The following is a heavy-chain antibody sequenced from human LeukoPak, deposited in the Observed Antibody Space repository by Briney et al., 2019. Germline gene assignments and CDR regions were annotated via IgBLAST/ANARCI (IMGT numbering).Heavy chain of an antibody. J-gene: IGHJ3*02. D-gene: IGHD2-2*01. CDR2: ISAYNGNT. CDR1: GYTFTSYG. V-gene: IGHV1-18*01. CDR3: ARDGEYCSSTSCDSDAFDI. Sequence: ASVKVSCKASGYTFTSYGISWVRQAPGQGLEWMGWISAYNGNTNYAQKLQGRVTMTTDTSTSTAYMELRSLRSDDTAVYYCARDGEYCSSTSCDSDAFDIWGQGTMVTVSS.